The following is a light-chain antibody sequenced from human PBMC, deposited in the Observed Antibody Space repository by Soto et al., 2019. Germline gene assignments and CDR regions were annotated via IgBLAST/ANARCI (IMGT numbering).Light chain of an antibody. Sequence: QSALTQPAFVSGSPGQSITISCTGTSSDFGSYNLVSWYQHHPGKAPKVMIYEDSKRPSGVSNRFSGSKSGNTASLTISGLQAEDEGDYYCCSYAGSYVFGTGTKLTVL. CDR2: EDS. V-gene: IGLV2-23*01. J-gene: IGLJ1*01. CDR3: CSYAGSYV. CDR1: SSDFGSYNL.